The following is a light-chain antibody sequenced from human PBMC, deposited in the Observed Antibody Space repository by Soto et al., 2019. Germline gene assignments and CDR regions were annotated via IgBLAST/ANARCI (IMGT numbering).Light chain of an antibody. V-gene: IGKV1-5*01. Sequence: DIQMTQSPSALSASVGDRVTITCRASQSINSWLAWYQQKPGKAPKVLIYAASNLQSGVPSRFSGSGSGTEFTLTISSLQPEDFATYSCLQHYSYPWTFGQGTKVDI. CDR3: LQHYSYPWT. J-gene: IGKJ1*01. CDR2: AAS. CDR1: QSINSW.